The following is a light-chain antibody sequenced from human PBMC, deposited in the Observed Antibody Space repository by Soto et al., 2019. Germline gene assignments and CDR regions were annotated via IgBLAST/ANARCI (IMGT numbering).Light chain of an antibody. CDR3: SSYTSSSTYV. CDR2: EVS. Sequence: QSVLTQPPSVSGSPGQXVTISCTGTSSDVGSYNRVSWYQQPPGTAPKLMIYEVSNRPSGVPDRFSGSKSGNTASLTISGLQAEDEADYYCSSYTSSSTYVFGTGTKVTVL. J-gene: IGLJ1*01. CDR1: SSDVGSYNR. V-gene: IGLV2-18*02.